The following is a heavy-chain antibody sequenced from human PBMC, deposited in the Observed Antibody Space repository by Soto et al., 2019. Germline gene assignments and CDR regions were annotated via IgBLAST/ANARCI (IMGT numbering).Heavy chain of an antibody. V-gene: IGHV1-18*01. J-gene: IGHJ5*02. CDR3: ARDREYNWNYNWFDP. CDR1: GYTFTRYG. CDR2: ISAYNGNT. D-gene: IGHD1-7*01. Sequence: ASVKVSCKASGYTFTRYGISWVRQAPGQGLEWMGWISAYNGNTNFTQKLQGRVTMTTDTSTSTAYMELRSLRSDDTAVYYCARDREYNWNYNWFDPWGQGTLVTVSS.